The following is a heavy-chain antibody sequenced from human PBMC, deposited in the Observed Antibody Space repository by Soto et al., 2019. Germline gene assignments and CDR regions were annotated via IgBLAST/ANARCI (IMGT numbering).Heavy chain of an antibody. CDR3: AREGFDHRTDY. Sequence: QVQLQESGPGLVKPSETLSLTCAVSGGSISSPNWWSWYRQPPGKGLEWIGEMYPSGSSNPNPSLNSRVTISLDTSKNHFSLKLTSLTAADTAMYYCAREGFDHRTDYWGQGIPVTVSS. CDR2: MYPSGSS. J-gene: IGHJ4*02. CDR1: GGSISSPNW. V-gene: IGHV4-4*02.